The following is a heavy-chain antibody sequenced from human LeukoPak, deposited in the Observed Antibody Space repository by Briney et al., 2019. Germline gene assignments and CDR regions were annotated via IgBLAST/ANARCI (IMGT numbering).Heavy chain of an antibody. J-gene: IGHJ4*02. V-gene: IGHV4-39*07. D-gene: IGHD6-19*01. Sequence: PSETLSLTCTVSGESISNNSYCWGWIRQPPGKGLEWIGEINHSGSTNYNPSLKSRVTISVDTSKNQFSLKLSSVTAADTAVYYCARAKGRSGWYGASDYWAREPWSPSPQ. CDR3: ARAKGRSGWYGASDY. CDR2: INHSGST. CDR1: GESISNNSYC.